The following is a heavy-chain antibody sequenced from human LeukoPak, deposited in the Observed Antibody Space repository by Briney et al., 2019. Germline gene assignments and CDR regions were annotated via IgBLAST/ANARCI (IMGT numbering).Heavy chain of an antibody. D-gene: IGHD3-22*01. J-gene: IGHJ3*02. V-gene: IGHV3-30*04. CDR2: ISHDGGGK. Sequence: GGSLRLSCAASGFTFRSYAMNWVRQAPGKGLEWVAAISHDGGGKFYLDSVKGRFTISRDNSMNTLSLQVNSLRPEDTAVYYCAKEGYTSGYCGVFNIWGQGTTVTVSS. CDR1: GFTFRSYA. CDR3: AKEGYTSGYCGVFNI.